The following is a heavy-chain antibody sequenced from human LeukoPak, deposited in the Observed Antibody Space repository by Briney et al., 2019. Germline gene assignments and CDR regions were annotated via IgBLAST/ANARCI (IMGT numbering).Heavy chain of an antibody. J-gene: IGHJ5*02. Sequence: GGSLRLSCAASGFTFSSYEMNWVRQAPGKGLEWVSSISSSSSYIYYADSVKGRFTISRDNAKNSLYLQMNSLRAEDTAVYYCARDSLRKEDWFDPWGQGTLVTVSS. CDR2: ISSSSSYI. CDR1: GFTFSSYE. D-gene: IGHD4-17*01. V-gene: IGHV3-21*01. CDR3: ARDSLRKEDWFDP.